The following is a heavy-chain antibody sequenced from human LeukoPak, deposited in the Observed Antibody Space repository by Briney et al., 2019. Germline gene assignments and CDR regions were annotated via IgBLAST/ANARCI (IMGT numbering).Heavy chain of an antibody. Sequence: GGSLRLSCAASGFTFDDYAMHWVRQAPGKGLEWVSGISWNSGSIGYADSVKGRFTISRDNAKNSLYLQMNSLRADDMALYYCAKGVVAAADDITFDYWGQGTLVTVSS. CDR1: GFTFDDYA. CDR2: ISWNSGSI. D-gene: IGHD6-13*01. J-gene: IGHJ4*02. V-gene: IGHV3-9*03. CDR3: AKGVVAAADDITFDY.